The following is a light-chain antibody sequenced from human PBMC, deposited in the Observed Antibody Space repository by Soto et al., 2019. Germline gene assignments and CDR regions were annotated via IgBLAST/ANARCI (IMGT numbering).Light chain of an antibody. V-gene: IGKV3D-20*02. CDR1: QSVTNSR. Sequence: EIVLTQSPGTLSLSPGERATLSCRASQSVTNSRLAWYQQKPGQAPKVLIYGGSNRATGIPDRFSGSGSGTDFTLTISSLEPEDFAVYYCQQRGNWPLYTFGQGTKVEMK. J-gene: IGKJ2*01. CDR3: QQRGNWPLYT. CDR2: GGS.